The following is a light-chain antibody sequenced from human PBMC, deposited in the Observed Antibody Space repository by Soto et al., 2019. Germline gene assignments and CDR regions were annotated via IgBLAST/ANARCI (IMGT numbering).Light chain of an antibody. J-gene: IGKJ4*01. Sequence: DIQMTQSPSSLSASVGDRVTITCQASQDISNYLNWYQQKPGKAPKLLIYDASNLETGVPSRFSGRGYRTDFTFTISSLHPEDIATYYCQQYDNLPFTFGGGTKVEIK. V-gene: IGKV1-33*01. CDR3: QQYDNLPFT. CDR1: QDISNY. CDR2: DAS.